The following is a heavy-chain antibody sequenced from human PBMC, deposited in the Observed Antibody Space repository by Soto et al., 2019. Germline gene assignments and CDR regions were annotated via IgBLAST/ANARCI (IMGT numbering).Heavy chain of an antibody. D-gene: IGHD6-13*01. V-gene: IGHV3-11*01. CDR2: ISSSGSTI. Sequence: SXSLSCAASGFTFCDYYMSWGRQAPGKGLEWVSCISSSGSTIYYADSVKGRFTISRDNAKNSLYLQMNSLRAEDTAVYYCARDQSGGIGIAAAGDGMDVWGQGTTVTVSS. J-gene: IGHJ6*02. CDR3: ARDQSGGIGIAAAGDGMDV. CDR1: GFTFCDYY.